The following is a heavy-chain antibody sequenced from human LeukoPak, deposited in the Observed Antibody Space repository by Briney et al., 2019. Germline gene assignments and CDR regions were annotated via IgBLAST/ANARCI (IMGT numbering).Heavy chain of an antibody. V-gene: IGHV3-53*01. D-gene: IGHD6-13*01. CDR1: GFNVSDSY. J-gene: IGHJ5*02. Sequence: GGSLRLSCVASGFNVSDSYMTWVRQAPGKGLEWVSAIYIGGSTSYADSVKGRFTVSGDNTKKSLYLQMNSLRVEDTAVYYCARAAGWLDPWGRGTLVTVPS. CDR2: IYIGGST. CDR3: ARAAGWLDP.